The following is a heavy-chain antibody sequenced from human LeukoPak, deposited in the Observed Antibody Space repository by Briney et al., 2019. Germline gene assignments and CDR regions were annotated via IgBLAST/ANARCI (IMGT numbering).Heavy chain of an antibody. CDR3: ARVGGYYYDSTDYFDY. Sequence: GASVKVSCKASGYTFTGYYMHWVRQAPGQGLEWMGWINPNSGGTNYAQKFQGRVTMSRDTSISTAYMELSRLRSDDTAVYYCARVGGYYYDSTDYFDYWGQGTLVTVSS. V-gene: IGHV1-2*02. CDR1: GYTFTGYY. D-gene: IGHD3-22*01. J-gene: IGHJ4*02. CDR2: INPNSGGT.